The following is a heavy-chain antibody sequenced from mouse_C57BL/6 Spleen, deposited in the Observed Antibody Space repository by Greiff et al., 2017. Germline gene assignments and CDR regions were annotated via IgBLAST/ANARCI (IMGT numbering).Heavy chain of an antibody. CDR3: ARSRGSSGPSLRAMDY. V-gene: IGHV1-69*01. CDR2: IDPSDSYP. Sequence: QVQLQQPGAELVMPGASVKLSCKASGYTFTSSWMHWVKQRPGQGLEWIGEIDPSDSYPNYNQKFKGKSTLTVDKSSSTAYMQLSSLTSEESAVYYCARSRGSSGPSLRAMDYWGQGTSVTVSS. J-gene: IGHJ4*01. CDR1: GYTFTSSW. D-gene: IGHD3-2*02.